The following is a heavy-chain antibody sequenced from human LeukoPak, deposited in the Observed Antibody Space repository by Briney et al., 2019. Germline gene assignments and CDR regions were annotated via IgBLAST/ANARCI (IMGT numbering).Heavy chain of an antibody. Sequence: GGSLRLSCAASGFTFSYAWMSWVRQAPGKGLEWVGRIKSKTDGGTPEYAASVKGRFTISRDDSKGIAYLQMDSLKTEDTAVYYCTRDQTPYYWGQGTLVTVSS. CDR1: GFTFSYAW. CDR3: TRDQTPYY. CDR2: IKSKTDGGTP. V-gene: IGHV3-15*01. J-gene: IGHJ4*02.